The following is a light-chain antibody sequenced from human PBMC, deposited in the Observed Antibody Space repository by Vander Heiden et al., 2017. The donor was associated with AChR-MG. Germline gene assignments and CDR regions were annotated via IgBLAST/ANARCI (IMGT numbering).Light chain of an antibody. V-gene: IGKV3-11*01. Sequence: EIVLAQSPATLSLSPGERATLSCRASQSITSYLAWYQQKPGQAPRLLISDASNRATGIPARFSGSGSGTDFTLIISSLEPEDFAFYYCQQRSNWPITFGQGTRLEIK. CDR1: QSITSY. J-gene: IGKJ5*01. CDR3: QQRSNWPIT. CDR2: DAS.